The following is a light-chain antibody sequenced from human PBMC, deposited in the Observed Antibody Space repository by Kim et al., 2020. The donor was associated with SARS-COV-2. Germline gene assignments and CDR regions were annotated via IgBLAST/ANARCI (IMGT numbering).Light chain of an antibody. CDR1: QNIDAY. V-gene: IGKV1-39*01. J-gene: IGKJ1*01. CDR2: AAS. CDR3: QQSYKTRT. Sequence: SASVGDRVTITCRASQNIDAYLNWYQHKPGTAPKVLIHAASSLHSGVPSRFSGSGSGTEFTLTISSLQPEDFATYYCQQSYKTRTFGRGTKVDIK.